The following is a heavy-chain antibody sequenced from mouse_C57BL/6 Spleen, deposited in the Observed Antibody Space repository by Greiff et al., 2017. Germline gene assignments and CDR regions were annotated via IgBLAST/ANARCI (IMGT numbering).Heavy chain of an antibody. Sequence: VQLQQSGPELVKPGASVKISCKASGYTFTDYYMNWVKQSHGKSLEWIGDINPNNGGTSYNQKFKGKATLTVDKSSSTAYMELRSLTSEDSAVYYCALYYYLYYFDYWGQGTTLTVSS. J-gene: IGHJ2*01. D-gene: IGHD1-1*02. V-gene: IGHV1-26*01. CDR2: INPNNGGT. CDR3: ALYYYLYYFDY. CDR1: GYTFTDYY.